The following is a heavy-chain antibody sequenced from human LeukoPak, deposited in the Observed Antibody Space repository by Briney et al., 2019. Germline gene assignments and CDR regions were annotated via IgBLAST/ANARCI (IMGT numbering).Heavy chain of an antibody. CDR3: ARDRGDNPGEAFEY. V-gene: IGHV1-2*02. J-gene: IGHJ4*02. D-gene: IGHD3-9*01. CDR1: RYTFTGYY. Sequence: ASVTVSCKASRYTFTGYYMHWVRQAPGQGLEWMGWINPNSGGTNYAQKLQGSVTMTRDTSISPAYIELSRLRSDDTAVYYCARDRGDNPGEAFEYWGQGTLVTVSS. CDR2: INPNSGGT.